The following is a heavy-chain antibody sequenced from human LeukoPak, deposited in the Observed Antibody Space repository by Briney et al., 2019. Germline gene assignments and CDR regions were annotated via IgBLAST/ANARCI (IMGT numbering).Heavy chain of an antibody. V-gene: IGHV4-61*01. J-gene: IGHJ4*02. Sequence: SETLSLTCTVSGGSVSSGSYYWSWIRQPPGKGLEWIGYIYYSGSTNYNPSLRSRVTISVDTSKNQFSLKLSSVTAADTAVYYCARDPAVHYFDYWGQGTLVTVSS. CDR2: IYYSGST. D-gene: IGHD3-10*01. CDR1: GGSVSSGSYY. CDR3: ARDPAVHYFDY.